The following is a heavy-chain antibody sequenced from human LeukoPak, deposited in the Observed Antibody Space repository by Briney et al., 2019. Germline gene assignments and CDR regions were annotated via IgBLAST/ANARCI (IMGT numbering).Heavy chain of an antibody. CDR2: ISGSGGST. D-gene: IGHD6-13*01. Sequence: GGSLGLSFAASEFPFGGNAMSWVRQAQGKGLEWVSAISGSGGSTYYADSVKGRFTISRDNSKDTLYLQTNSLRAEDTAVYYCAKRGIAAAGYNFDYWGQGTLVTVSS. CDR1: EFPFGGNA. CDR3: AKRGIAAAGYNFDY. V-gene: IGHV3-23*01. J-gene: IGHJ4*02.